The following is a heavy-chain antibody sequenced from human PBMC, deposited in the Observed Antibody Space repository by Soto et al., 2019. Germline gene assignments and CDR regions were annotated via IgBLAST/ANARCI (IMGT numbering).Heavy chain of an antibody. CDR1: GGTFSSYA. D-gene: IGHD2-21*02. Sequence: QVQLVQSGAEVKKPGSSVKVSCKASGGTFSSYAISWVRQAPGQGLEWMGGIIPIFGTANYAQKFQGRVTITADKSTSTAYLELSSLRSEDTAVYYCARDPDPHGGVTAGGDYYGMDVWGQGTTVTVSS. CDR2: IIPIFGTA. V-gene: IGHV1-69*06. J-gene: IGHJ6*02. CDR3: ARDPDPHGGVTAGGDYYGMDV.